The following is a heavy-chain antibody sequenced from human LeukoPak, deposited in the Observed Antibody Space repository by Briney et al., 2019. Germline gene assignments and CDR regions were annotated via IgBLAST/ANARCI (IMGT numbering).Heavy chain of an antibody. D-gene: IGHD3-22*01. CDR2: IYYSGST. V-gene: IGHV4-59*01. J-gene: IGHJ4*02. CDR1: GGSISSYY. Sequence: SETLSLTCTVSGGSISSYYWSWIRQPPGKGLEWIGYIYYSGSTNYNPSLKSRVTISVDTSKNQFSLKLSSVTAADTAVYYCAKEPLPYYYDSSGYGIGYWGQGTPVTVSS. CDR3: AKEPLPYYYDSSGYGIGY.